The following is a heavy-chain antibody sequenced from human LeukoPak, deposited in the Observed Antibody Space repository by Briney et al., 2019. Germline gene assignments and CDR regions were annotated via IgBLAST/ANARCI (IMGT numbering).Heavy chain of an antibody. V-gene: IGHV4-59*01. CDR1: GGSISSYY. J-gene: IGHJ4*02. CDR3: ATVAVIRGVTYFDY. D-gene: IGHD3-10*01. CDR2: LFYSGST. Sequence: SETLSLTCTVSGGSISSYYWSWIRQPPGKGLEWIAYLFYSGSTDYNPSLESRVTISVDTSKNQFSLKLRSVTAADTAVYYCATVAVIRGVTYFDYWGQGTLVTVSS.